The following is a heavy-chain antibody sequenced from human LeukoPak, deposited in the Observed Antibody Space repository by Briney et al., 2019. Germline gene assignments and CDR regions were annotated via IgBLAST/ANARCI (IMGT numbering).Heavy chain of an antibody. CDR2: INTNTGNP. CDR3: ARDSLLYSSGWYVPGY. D-gene: IGHD6-19*01. J-gene: IGHJ4*02. V-gene: IGHV7-4-1*02. CDR1: GYTFTSYA. Sequence: GASVKVSCKASGYTFTSYAMNWVRQDPGQGLEWMGWINTNTGNPTYAQGFTGRFVFSLDTSVSTAYLQISSLKAEDTAVYYCARDSLLYSSGWYVPGYWGQGTLVTVSS.